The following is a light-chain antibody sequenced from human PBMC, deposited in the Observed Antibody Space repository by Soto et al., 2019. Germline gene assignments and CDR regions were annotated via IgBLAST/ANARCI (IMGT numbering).Light chain of an antibody. J-gene: IGLJ2*01. Sequence: SYELTQPLSVSVALGQTARITCGGNDIGRKNVHWYQRKPGQAPLLVMYRDSFRPSGIPERFSGSNSGNTATLTISRAQAGDEADYYCQLWDSSTVVFGGGTKLTVL. CDR1: DIGRKN. V-gene: IGLV3-9*01. CDR2: RDS. CDR3: QLWDSSTVV.